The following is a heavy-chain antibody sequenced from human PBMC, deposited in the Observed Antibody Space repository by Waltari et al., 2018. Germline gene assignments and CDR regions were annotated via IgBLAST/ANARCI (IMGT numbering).Heavy chain of an antibody. CDR3: AKTIRFSERLPFDS. J-gene: IGHJ4*02. Sequence: EVQILESGGGLVQPGESLRLSCAASGFTFSSYGMHWVRQAPGKGLEWVSGVGATGDWTYYADSVKGRFTIARDNSKNCLYLKMNRLRGDDTAVYYCAKTIRFSERLPFDSWGQGTLVTVSS. CDR2: VGATGDWT. V-gene: IGHV3-23*01. D-gene: IGHD3-3*01. CDR1: GFTFSSYG.